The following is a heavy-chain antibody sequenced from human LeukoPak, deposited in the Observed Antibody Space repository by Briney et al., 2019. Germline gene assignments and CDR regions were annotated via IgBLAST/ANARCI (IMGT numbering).Heavy chain of an antibody. CDR2: IMQDGSGK. Sequence: PGGSLRLSCAASGFTFSSYWMSWVRQAPGKGLEWVANIMQDGSGKYYVDSVKGRFTISRDNAKKSLYLQMNSLRAEDTAVYYCAKRVDNGGYVFDYWGQGTLVTVSS. D-gene: IGHD3-22*01. CDR3: AKRVDNGGYVFDY. CDR1: GFTFSSYW. V-gene: IGHV3-7*05. J-gene: IGHJ4*02.